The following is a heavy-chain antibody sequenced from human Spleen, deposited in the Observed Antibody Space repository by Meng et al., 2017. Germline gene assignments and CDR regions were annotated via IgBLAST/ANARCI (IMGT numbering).Heavy chain of an antibody. Sequence: ASVKVSCKASGYTFTTYGVSWVRQAPGQGLEWLGWISPNSGTPDYAQKFQGRVTMTTDTSTSTAYVELRSLESDDTAVYYCARDQYYIYGMDDWGQGTTVTVSS. D-gene: IGHD3-10*01. J-gene: IGHJ6*02. CDR1: GYTFTTYG. CDR2: ISPNSGTP. CDR3: ARDQYYIYGMDD. V-gene: IGHV1-18*01.